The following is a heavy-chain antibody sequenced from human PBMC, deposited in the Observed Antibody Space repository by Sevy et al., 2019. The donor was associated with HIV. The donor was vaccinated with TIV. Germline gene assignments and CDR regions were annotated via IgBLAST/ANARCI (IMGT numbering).Heavy chain of an antibody. CDR1: RFTFSNYG. D-gene: IGHD2-2*01. Sequence: GGSLRLSCAASRFTFSNYGMHWVRQAPGKGLEWVAFIRFDATIKYYRDSVKGRLTISRDNSKSTLYLQMNSLRAEDTAVYFCAKVLRIVEIPAAIDYYYGMDVWGQGTTVTVSS. CDR3: AKVLRIVEIPAAIDYYYGMDV. CDR2: IRFDATIK. V-gene: IGHV3-30*02. J-gene: IGHJ6*02.